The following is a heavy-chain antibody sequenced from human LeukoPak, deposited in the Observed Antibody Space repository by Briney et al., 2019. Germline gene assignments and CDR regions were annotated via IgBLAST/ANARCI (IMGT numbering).Heavy chain of an antibody. J-gene: IGHJ3*02. Sequence: GGSLRLSCAVSGFIFSNHNMNWVRQAPGKGLEWVSIIDSSSSYIYYTDSVKGRFTISRDNAKNPLYLQMNSLRAEDTAVYYCARGSGSSYGGAAFDIWGQGTMVTVSS. CDR3: ARGSGSSYGGAAFDI. CDR2: IDSSSSYI. CDR1: GFIFSNHN. D-gene: IGHD1-26*01. V-gene: IGHV3-21*01.